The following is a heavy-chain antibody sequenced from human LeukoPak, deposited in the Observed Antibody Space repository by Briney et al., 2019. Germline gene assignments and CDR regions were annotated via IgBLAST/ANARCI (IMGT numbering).Heavy chain of an antibody. Sequence: GGSLRLSCAASGFTFSSYWMSWVRQAPGKGLQWVAHMKQDGSEKYYVDSVKGRFTISRDNAKNSLYLQMNSLRAEDTAVYYCARGLKHQLLWFGELLNWGQGTLVTVSS. V-gene: IGHV3-7*01. CDR2: MKQDGSEK. CDR3: ARGLKHQLLWFGELLN. J-gene: IGHJ4*02. D-gene: IGHD3-10*01. CDR1: GFTFSSYW.